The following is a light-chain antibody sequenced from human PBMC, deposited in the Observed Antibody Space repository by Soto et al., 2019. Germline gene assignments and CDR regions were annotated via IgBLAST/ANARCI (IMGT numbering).Light chain of an antibody. J-gene: IGKJ1*01. Sequence: DIQMTQSPSTLSASVGDRVTITCRASQSISGWLAWYQQNPGKAPKLLIYKASTLESGVPSRFSGSGSGTEFTLTISRLQPDDFATYYCQQYNNYGSWTFGQGTKVEIK. CDR2: KAS. CDR3: QQYNNYGSWT. V-gene: IGKV1-5*03. CDR1: QSISGW.